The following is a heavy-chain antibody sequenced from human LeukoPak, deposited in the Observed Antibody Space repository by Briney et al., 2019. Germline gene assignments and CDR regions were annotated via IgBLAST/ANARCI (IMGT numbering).Heavy chain of an antibody. CDR1: GYTLTELS. CDR2: FDPEDGET. J-gene: IGHJ6*02. CDR3: AKSLAVAGYYYGMDV. V-gene: IGHV1-24*01. D-gene: IGHD6-19*01. Sequence: GASVKVSCKVSGYTLTELSMHWVRQAPGKGLEWMGGFDPEDGETIYAQKFQGRVTVTEDTSTDTAYMELSSLRSEDTAVYYCAKSLAVAGYYYGMDVWGQGTTVTVSS.